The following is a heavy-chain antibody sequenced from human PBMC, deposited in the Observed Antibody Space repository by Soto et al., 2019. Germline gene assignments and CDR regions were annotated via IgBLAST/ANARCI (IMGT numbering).Heavy chain of an antibody. D-gene: IGHD5-12*01. CDR2: ISISGGTI. Sequence: GVLRLSCAASGFTVSSYEMDWVRQAPGKGLEWVAYISISGGTIYYGDSVEGRFTISRDNADNSLYLQMNSLRAEDTAVYYCTKEKSVINSGYDAFDIGGRGTVVTVSS. J-gene: IGHJ3*02. CDR1: GFTVSSYE. CDR3: TKEKSVINSGYDAFDI. V-gene: IGHV3-48*03.